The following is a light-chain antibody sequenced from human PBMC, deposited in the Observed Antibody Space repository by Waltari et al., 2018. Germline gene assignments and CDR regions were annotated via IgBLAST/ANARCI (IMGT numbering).Light chain of an antibody. CDR2: DVS. V-gene: IGLV2-14*03. CDR3: SSYTASRHYV. CDR1: SSDVGAYDY. J-gene: IGLJ1*01. Sequence: QSALTQPASVSGSPGQSITISCTGTSSDVGAYDYVSWYQQYPGKAPQLVIHDVSSRPSGTSDRCSGSKSGNTASLIISGLQADDEADYYCSSYTASRHYVFGTGTKVTVL.